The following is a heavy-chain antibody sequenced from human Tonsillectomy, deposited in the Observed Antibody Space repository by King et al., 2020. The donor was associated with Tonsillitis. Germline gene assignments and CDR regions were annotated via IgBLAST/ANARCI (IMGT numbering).Heavy chain of an antibody. D-gene: IGHD2/OR15-2a*01. V-gene: IGHV5-51*01. J-gene: IGHJ3*02. Sequence: QLVQSGAEVKKPGESVKISCKGAGYSFTNYWIGWVRQMPGKGLEWMGVIYPGDSETRYSPSFQGQVTISADKSIRIVYLQWSRLKASDTAMYYCARHEVVPPXGXXATFAFDIWGQXTXVTVSS. CDR1: GYSFTNYW. CDR2: IYPGDSET. CDR3: ARHEVVPPXGXXATFAFDI.